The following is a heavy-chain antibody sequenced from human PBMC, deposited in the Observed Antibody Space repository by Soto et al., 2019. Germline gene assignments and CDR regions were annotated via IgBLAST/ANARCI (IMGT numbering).Heavy chain of an antibody. V-gene: IGHV4-39*01. CDR1: GGSISSSSYY. CDR2: IYYSGST. J-gene: IGHJ6*02. D-gene: IGHD3-9*01. Sequence: QLRLQESGPGLVKPSETLSLTCTVSGGSISSSSYYWGWIRQPPGKGLEWIGSIYYSGSTYYNPSLKSRVTISVDTSKNQFSLKLSSVTAADTAVYYCASLARGRYFDWYDGMDVWGQGTTVTVSS. CDR3: ASLARGRYFDWYDGMDV.